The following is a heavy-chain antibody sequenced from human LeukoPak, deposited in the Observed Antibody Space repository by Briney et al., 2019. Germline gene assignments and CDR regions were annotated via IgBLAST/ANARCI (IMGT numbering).Heavy chain of an antibody. J-gene: IGHJ6*03. CDR1: GGSISSYY. CDR2: MYYSGST. CDR3: ARDRVGQQRVGRKYYYYYMDV. D-gene: IGHD6-13*01. V-gene: IGHV4-59*01. Sequence: SETLSLTCTVSGGSISSYYWSWIRQPPGKGLEWIGYMYYSGSTNYNPSLKSRVTISVDMFKNQVSLKLSSVTAADTAVYYCARDRVGQQRVGRKYYYYYMDVWGKGTTVTISS.